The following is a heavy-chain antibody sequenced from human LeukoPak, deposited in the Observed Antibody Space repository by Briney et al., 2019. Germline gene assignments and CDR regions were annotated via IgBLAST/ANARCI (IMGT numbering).Heavy chain of an antibody. CDR3: ARPAGYGLQGYFDY. D-gene: IGHD3-10*01. Sequence: GESLKISLKGSGYRFNSFWIGWVRPMPGKGLEWMGIIYPGDSDTRYSPSFQGQVTISADKSISTAYLQWSSLKASDTAMYYCARPAGYGLQGYFDYWGQGTLVTVSS. CDR1: GYRFNSFW. V-gene: IGHV5-51*01. J-gene: IGHJ4*02. CDR2: IYPGDSDT.